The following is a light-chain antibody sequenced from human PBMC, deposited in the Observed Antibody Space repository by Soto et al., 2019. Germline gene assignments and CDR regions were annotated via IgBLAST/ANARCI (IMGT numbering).Light chain of an antibody. Sequence: DIPITQSPSALSPSVGDSVTITFRASQSISNWLAWYQQKPGTAPKVLIYHASNLQSGVPSRFSGSGSGTEFTLTISSLLSEDFAVYSCQQYNNWPLTFGGGTKVDIK. CDR2: HAS. J-gene: IGKJ4*01. V-gene: IGKV1-5*01. CDR1: QSISNW. CDR3: QQYNNWPLT.